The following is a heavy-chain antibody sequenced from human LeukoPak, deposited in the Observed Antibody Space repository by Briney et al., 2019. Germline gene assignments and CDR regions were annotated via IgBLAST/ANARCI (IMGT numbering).Heavy chain of an antibody. D-gene: IGHD6-6*01. CDR3: AKAPKGWAARSIPDY. CDR1: GFTFSSYE. J-gene: IGHJ4*02. V-gene: IGHV3-30*18. Sequence: PGGSLRLSCAASGFTFSSYEMNWVRQAPGKGLEWVAVISYDGSNKYYADSVKGRFTISRDNSKNTLYLQMNSLRAEDTAVYYCAKAPKGWAARSIPDYWGQGTLVTVSS. CDR2: ISYDGSNK.